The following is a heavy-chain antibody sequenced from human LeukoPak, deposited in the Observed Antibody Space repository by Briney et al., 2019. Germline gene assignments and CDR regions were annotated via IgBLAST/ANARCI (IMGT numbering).Heavy chain of an antibody. Sequence: SETLSLTCTVSGGSISSYFWSWVRQPPGKGLEWIGYIYYSGSTNYNPSLKSRVTISVDTSKNQFSLKLSSVTAADTAVYYCARGRIAAAGTYFDYWGQGPLATVSS. V-gene: IGHV4-59*01. J-gene: IGHJ4*02. CDR2: IYYSGST. CDR3: ARGRIAAAGTYFDY. CDR1: GGSISSYF. D-gene: IGHD6-13*01.